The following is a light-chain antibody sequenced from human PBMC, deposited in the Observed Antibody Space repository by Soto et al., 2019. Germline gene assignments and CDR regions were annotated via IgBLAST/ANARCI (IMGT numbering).Light chain of an antibody. CDR2: GAS. Sequence: EIVLTQSPGTLYLSPGERATLSCRASQTVSSSYLAWYQQKPGQAPRLLIYGASSRATGIPDRFSGSGSGTDFTLTISRLEPEDFAVYYCQQHAGSPPYTFGQGTKLEIK. J-gene: IGKJ2*01. CDR1: QTVSSSY. V-gene: IGKV3-20*01. CDR3: QQHAGSPPYT.